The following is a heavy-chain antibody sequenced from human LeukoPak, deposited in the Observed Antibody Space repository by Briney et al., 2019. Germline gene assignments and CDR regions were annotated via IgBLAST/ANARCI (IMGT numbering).Heavy chain of an antibody. V-gene: IGHV3-21*01. D-gene: IGHD3-3*02. CDR2: ISSSSSYI. J-gene: IGHJ3*02. CDR3: ALQPVLVDI. CDR1: GFTFGSYS. Sequence: GGSLRLSCAASGFTFGSYSMNWVRQAPGKGLEWVSSISSSSSYIYYADSVKGRFTISRDNAKNSLYLQMNSLRAEDTAVYYCALQPVLVDIWGQGTMVTVSS.